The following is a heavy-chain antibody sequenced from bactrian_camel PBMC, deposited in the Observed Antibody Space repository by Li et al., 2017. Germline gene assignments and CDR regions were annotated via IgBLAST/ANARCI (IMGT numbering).Heavy chain of an antibody. J-gene: IGHJ4*01. CDR1: GYTYSSYC. V-gene: IGHV3S55*01. D-gene: IGHD6*01. CDR3: AAGCGSRCATWTYDDNY. Sequence: HVQLVESGGGSMQAGGSLRLSCVGSGYTYSSYCLAWFRQVPGTEREGVARIGSDHTPTYADSVKGRFAISRDNRGMTLYLQMNSLQSEDTAMYYCAAGCGSRCATWTYDDNYRGQGTQVTVS. CDR2: IGSDHTP.